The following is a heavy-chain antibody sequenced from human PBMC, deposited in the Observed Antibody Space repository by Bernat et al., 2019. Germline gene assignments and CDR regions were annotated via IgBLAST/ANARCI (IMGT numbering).Heavy chain of an antibody. Sequence: QVQLVESGGGVVQPGRSLRLSCAASGFTFSSYAMRWVRQAPGKGLEWVAVISYDGSNKYYADSVKGRFTISRDNSKNTLYLQMNSLRAEDTAVYYCARETYDSSGYYSALYYFDYWGQGTLVTVSS. CDR2: ISYDGSNK. J-gene: IGHJ4*02. CDR3: ARETYDSSGYYSALYYFDY. D-gene: IGHD3-22*01. V-gene: IGHV3-30-3*01. CDR1: GFTFSSYA.